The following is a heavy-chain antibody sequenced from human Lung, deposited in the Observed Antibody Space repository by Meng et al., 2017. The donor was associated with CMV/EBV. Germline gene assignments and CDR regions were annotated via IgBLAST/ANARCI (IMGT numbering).Heavy chain of an antibody. CDR3: AKYLRGIRRLYYCGMDV. D-gene: IGHD3-16*02. V-gene: IGHV3-30*02. J-gene: IGHJ6*02. CDR2: IRYDGNNK. CDR1: GFTFSVYG. Sequence: GGSLRLSXAASGFTFSVYGLRWVRQAPGKGLEWVAFIRYDGNNKFYAVSMKGRFTISRDRSKNTLYLQMNSLRADDTAVYYGAKYLRGIRRLYYCGMDVWGQGTTVTFSS.